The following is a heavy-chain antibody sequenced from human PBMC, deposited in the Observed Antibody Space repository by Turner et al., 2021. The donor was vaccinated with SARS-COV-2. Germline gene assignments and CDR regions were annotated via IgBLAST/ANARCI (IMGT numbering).Heavy chain of an antibody. D-gene: IGHD3-22*01. CDR3: ASYYYDSSGYHYALDY. J-gene: IGHJ4*02. Sequence: QVQLQESGPGLVKPSETLSLTCTVSGGSISSYYWSWIRQPPGKGLEWIGYIYYSGSTNYNPSRKSRVTMSVDTSKNQFSLKLSSVTAADTAVYYCASYYYDSSGYHYALDYWGQGILVTVSS. V-gene: IGHV4-59*01. CDR1: GGSISSYY. CDR2: IYYSGST.